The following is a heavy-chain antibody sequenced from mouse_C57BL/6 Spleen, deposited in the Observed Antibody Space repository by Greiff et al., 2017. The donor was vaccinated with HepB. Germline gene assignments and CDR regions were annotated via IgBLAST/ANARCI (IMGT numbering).Heavy chain of an antibody. CDR1: GYTFTSYW. CDR3: ARYYGNFFDY. Sequence: QVHVKQPGAELVMPGASVKLSCKASGYTFTSYWMHWVKQRPGQGLEWIGEIDPSDSYTNYNQKFKGKSTLTVDKSSSTAYMQLSSLTSEDSAVYYCARYYGNFFDYWGQGTTLTVSS. V-gene: IGHV1-69*01. CDR2: IDPSDSYT. J-gene: IGHJ2*01. D-gene: IGHD2-1*01.